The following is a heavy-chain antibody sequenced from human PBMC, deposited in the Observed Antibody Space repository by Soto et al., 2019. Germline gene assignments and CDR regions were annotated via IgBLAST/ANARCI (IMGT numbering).Heavy chain of an antibody. CDR3: AKDQGGVFGVVILSYYYYGMDV. CDR2: ISYDGSNK. Sequence: GGSLRLSCAASGFTFSSYGMHWVRQAPGKGLEWVAVISYDGSNKYYADSVKGRFTISRDNSKNTLYLQMKSLRAEDTAVYYCAKDQGGVFGVVILSYYYYGMDVWGQGTTVTVSS. CDR1: GFTFSSYG. J-gene: IGHJ6*02. V-gene: IGHV3-30*18. D-gene: IGHD3-3*01.